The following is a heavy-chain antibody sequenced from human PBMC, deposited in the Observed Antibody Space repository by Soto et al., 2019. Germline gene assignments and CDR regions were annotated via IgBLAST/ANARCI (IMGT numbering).Heavy chain of an antibody. J-gene: IGHJ5*02. CDR1: GGTFNSYG. Sequence: GASVKVSCKASGGTFNSYGISWVRQAPGQGLEWMGGIIPMFRTPNYAQNVQGRVTITVDEATSTAYLEMSSLISEDTAIYYCARGDFWSGYYSGDLWGQGTMVTVS. D-gene: IGHD3-3*01. CDR3: ARGDFWSGYYSGDL. CDR2: IIPMFRTP. V-gene: IGHV1-69*13.